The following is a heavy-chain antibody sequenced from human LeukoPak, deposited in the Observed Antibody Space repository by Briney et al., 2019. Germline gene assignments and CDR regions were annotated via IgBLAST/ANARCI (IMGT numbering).Heavy chain of an antibody. Sequence: ASVKVSCKASGHTFTSYDINWVRQATGQGLEWMGWMNPNSGNTGYAQKFQGRVTITRNTSISTAYMELSSLRSEDTAVYYCARVQQLANFDYWGQGTLVTVSS. D-gene: IGHD6-13*01. CDR1: GHTFTSYD. CDR2: MNPNSGNT. J-gene: IGHJ4*02. V-gene: IGHV1-8*03. CDR3: ARVQQLANFDY.